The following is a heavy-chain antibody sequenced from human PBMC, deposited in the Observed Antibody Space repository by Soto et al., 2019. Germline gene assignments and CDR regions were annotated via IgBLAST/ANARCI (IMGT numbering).Heavy chain of an antibody. CDR3: ARDRGYPDSFDI. J-gene: IGHJ3*02. V-gene: IGHV3-74*01. CDR2: INSGGSTI. D-gene: IGHD3-10*01. Sequence: EVQLVESGGGLVQPGGSLRLSCAASGFTFGPYWMHWVRLAPGSGLVWVSHINSGGSTIIYADSVKGRFTISRDNAKNTLYLQMNSLRIEDTAVYYCARDRGYPDSFDIWGQGTMVTVSS. CDR1: GFTFGPYW.